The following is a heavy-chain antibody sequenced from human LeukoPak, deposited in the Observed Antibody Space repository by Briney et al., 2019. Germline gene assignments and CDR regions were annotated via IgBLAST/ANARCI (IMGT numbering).Heavy chain of an antibody. V-gene: IGHV1-69*13. CDR3: ARDPLTYYYDSSNLRN. CDR2: IIPIFGTA. D-gene: IGHD3-22*01. J-gene: IGHJ4*02. Sequence: SVKVSCKASGGTFSSYAISWVRQAPGQGLEWMGGIIPIFGTANYAQKFQGRVTITADESTSTAYMELSSLRSEDTAVYYCARDPLTYYYDSSNLRNWGQGTLVTVSS. CDR1: GGTFSSYA.